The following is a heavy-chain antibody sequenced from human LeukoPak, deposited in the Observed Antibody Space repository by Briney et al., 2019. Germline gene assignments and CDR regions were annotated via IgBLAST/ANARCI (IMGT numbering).Heavy chain of an antibody. D-gene: IGHD3-9*01. V-gene: IGHV4-34*01. J-gene: IGHJ4*02. CDR1: GGSFSGYY. CDR2: INHSGST. CDR3: ARGPNRYYDILTGRALDY. Sequence: KPSETLSLTCAVYGGSFSGYYWSWIRQPPGKGLEWIGEINHSGSTNYNPSLKSRVTISVDTSKNQFSLKLSSVTAADTAVYYCARGPNRYYDILTGRALDYWGQGTLVTVSS.